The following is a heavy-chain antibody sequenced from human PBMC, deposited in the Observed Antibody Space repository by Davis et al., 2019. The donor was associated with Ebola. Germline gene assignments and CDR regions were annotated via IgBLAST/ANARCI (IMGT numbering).Heavy chain of an antibody. J-gene: IGHJ4*02. Sequence: SETLSLTCAVYGGSFSGYYWSWIRQPPGKGLEWIGYIYYSGSTNYNPSLKSRVTISVDTSKNQFSLKLSSVTAADTAVYYCASNGYYDSSGYYYWGQGTLVTVSS. D-gene: IGHD3-22*01. V-gene: IGHV4-59*01. CDR2: IYYSGST. CDR3: ASNGYYDSSGYYY. CDR1: GGSFSGYY.